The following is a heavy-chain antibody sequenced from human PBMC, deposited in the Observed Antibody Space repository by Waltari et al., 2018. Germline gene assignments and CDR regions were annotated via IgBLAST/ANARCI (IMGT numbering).Heavy chain of an antibody. V-gene: IGHV1-18*04. CDR2: ISAYNGNT. Sequence: QVQLVQSGAEVKRLGASVQVSCQASGYNFPSYGISWVRQAPGQGLEWMGWISAYNGNTNYAQKLQGRVTMTTDTSTSTAYMELRSLRSDDTAVYYCARNSVGATPGDYWGQGTLVTVSS. J-gene: IGHJ4*02. CDR3: ARNSVGATPGDY. CDR1: GYNFPSYG. D-gene: IGHD1-26*01.